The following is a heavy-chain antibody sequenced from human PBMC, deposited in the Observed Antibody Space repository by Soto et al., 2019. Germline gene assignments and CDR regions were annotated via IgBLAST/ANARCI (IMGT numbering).Heavy chain of an antibody. CDR3: ARGGISGTTGRVDY. J-gene: IGHJ4*02. CDR2: INHSEST. D-gene: IGHD1-20*01. Sequence: QVQLQQWGAGLLEPAETLSLTCAVYGGSFSGYYWSWIRQPPGKGLEWIGEINHSESTNYNPSLKSRVTISIDTSKNQFSLKLSSVTAADTAVYFCARGGISGTTGRVDYWGQGTLVTVSS. V-gene: IGHV4-34*01. CDR1: GGSFSGYY.